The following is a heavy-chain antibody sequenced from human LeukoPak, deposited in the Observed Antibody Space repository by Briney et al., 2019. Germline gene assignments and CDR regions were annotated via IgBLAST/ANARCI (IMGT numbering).Heavy chain of an antibody. CDR1: GYTLTELS. D-gene: IGHD2-2*01. CDR2: FDPEDGET. J-gene: IGHJ4*02. V-gene: IGHV1-24*01. Sequence: ASVKVSCKVSGYTLTELSMHWVRQAPGKGLEWMGGFDPEDGETIYAQKFQGRVTMTEDTSTDTAYMELSRLRSDDTAVYYCARDPPYCSSTSCAFDYWGQGTLVTVSS. CDR3: ARDPPYCSSTSCAFDY.